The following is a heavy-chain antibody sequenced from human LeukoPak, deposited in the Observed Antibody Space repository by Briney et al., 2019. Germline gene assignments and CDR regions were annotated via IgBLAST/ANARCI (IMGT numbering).Heavy chain of an antibody. Sequence: SQTLSLTFAISGDSVSSNSAAWNWIRQSPSRGLEWLGSTYYRSQWYNEYGVSVKSRLTISTDTSKNQFSLQLNSVTPEDTAAYYCARELGGFDHWGQGTLVTVSS. V-gene: IGHV6-1*01. CDR3: ARELGGFDH. D-gene: IGHD3-16*01. CDR2: TYYRSQWYN. J-gene: IGHJ4*02. CDR1: GDSVSSNSAA.